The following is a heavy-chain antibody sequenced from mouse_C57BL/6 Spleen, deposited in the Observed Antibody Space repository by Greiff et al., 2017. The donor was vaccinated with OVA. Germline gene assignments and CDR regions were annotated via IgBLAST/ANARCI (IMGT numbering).Heavy chain of an antibody. Sequence: VQLVESGAELVKPGASVKMSCKASGYTFTTYPIEWMKQNHGKSLEWIGNFHPYNDDTKYNEKFKGKATLTVEKSSSTVYLELSRLTSDDSAVYYCARGNYGGYAMDYWGQGTSVTVSS. D-gene: IGHD2-1*01. CDR3: ARGNYGGYAMDY. CDR2: FHPYNDDT. J-gene: IGHJ4*01. V-gene: IGHV1-47*01. CDR1: GYTFTTYP.